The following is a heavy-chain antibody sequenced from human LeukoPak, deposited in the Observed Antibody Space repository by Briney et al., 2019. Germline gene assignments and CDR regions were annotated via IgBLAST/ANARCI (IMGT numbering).Heavy chain of an antibody. CDR3: AKARSHSGYEPFDD. Sequence: GGSLRLACAASGLTFTSYGMHWVRQAPGKGLEWVAFIWFDGTDKYYADSVKCRFTISRDNSKNTLYLQMNSLRPEDTAIYYCAKARSHSGYEPFDDWGQGTLVTVPS. V-gene: IGHV3-30*02. CDR2: IWFDGTDK. J-gene: IGHJ4*02. D-gene: IGHD5-12*01. CDR1: GLTFTSYG.